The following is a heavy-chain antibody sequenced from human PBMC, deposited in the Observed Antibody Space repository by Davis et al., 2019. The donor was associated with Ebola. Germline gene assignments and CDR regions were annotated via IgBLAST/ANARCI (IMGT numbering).Heavy chain of an antibody. Sequence: SETLSLTCSISGGSISSPNWWSWVRQSPGKGLEWIGEVYHSGSTKYNPSLESRVTISVDKSKNQFSLKLSSVTAADTAVYYCARLSGGVGTTTVFDYWGQGTLVTVSS. CDR1: GGSISSPNW. D-gene: IGHD1-26*01. CDR3: ARLSGGVGTTTVFDY. J-gene: IGHJ4*02. CDR2: VYHSGST. V-gene: IGHV4-4*02.